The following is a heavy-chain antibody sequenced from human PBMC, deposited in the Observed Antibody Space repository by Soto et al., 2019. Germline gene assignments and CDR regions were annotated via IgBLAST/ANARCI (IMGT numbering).Heavy chain of an antibody. CDR2: ISDYNGNT. CDR1: GYSFTTYG. CDR3: AREGYYSGSESYSPPRYYGMDV. J-gene: IGHJ6*02. Sequence: ASVKVSCKASGYSFTTYGISWVRQAPGQGLEWMGWISDYNGNTNYEKKFQGRVTMTTDTSTRTDYMELKSLRSDDTAVYYCAREGYYSGSESYSPPRYYGMDVWG. D-gene: IGHD3-10*01. V-gene: IGHV1-18*01.